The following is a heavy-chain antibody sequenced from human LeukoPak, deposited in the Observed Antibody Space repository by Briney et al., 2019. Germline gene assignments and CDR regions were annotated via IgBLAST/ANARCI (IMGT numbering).Heavy chain of an antibody. CDR1: GFTFSKFW. J-gene: IGHJ4*02. CDR3: ARGGGDSGYDYDDF. CDR2: ISRSSTYT. Sequence: GGSLRLSCAASGFTFSKFWMSWVRQSPGKGLEWVSSISRSSTYTYYADSLKGRIAISRDNSKNSLYLQMNSLRVEDTAVYYCARGGGDSGYDYDDFWGQGTLVTVSS. V-gene: IGHV3-21*01. D-gene: IGHD5-12*01.